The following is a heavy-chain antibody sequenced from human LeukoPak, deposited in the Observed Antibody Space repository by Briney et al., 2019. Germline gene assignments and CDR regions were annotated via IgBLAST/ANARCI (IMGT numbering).Heavy chain of an antibody. D-gene: IGHD5-24*01. V-gene: IGHV3-13*01. Sequence: GGSLRLSCAASGFTFSSYDMHWVRQPGGEGLEWVSTIGTAGYRYHPGLVKGRFTISRENDKNSLYLQMNSLRAGDTAVYYCAMSRNGYNLWDCDLWGRGTLVTVSS. J-gene: IGHJ2*01. CDR3: AMSRNGYNLWDCDL. CDR1: GFTFSSYD. CDR2: IGTAGYR.